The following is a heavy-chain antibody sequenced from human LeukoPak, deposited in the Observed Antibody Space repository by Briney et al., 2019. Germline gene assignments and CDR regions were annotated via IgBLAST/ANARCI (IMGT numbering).Heavy chain of an antibody. CDR2: IYYSGST. V-gene: IGHV4-59*01. CDR1: GGSISPYY. J-gene: IGHJ4*02. Sequence: SETLSLTCTVSGGSISPYYWSWIRQPPGKGLEWVGYIYYSGSTDYNPSLKSRVTISVDLSKNQFSLKLNSVTAADTAVYYCARDRHWTNDWVFDYWGQGTLVTVSS. D-gene: IGHD1/OR15-1a*01. CDR3: ARDRHWTNDWVFDY.